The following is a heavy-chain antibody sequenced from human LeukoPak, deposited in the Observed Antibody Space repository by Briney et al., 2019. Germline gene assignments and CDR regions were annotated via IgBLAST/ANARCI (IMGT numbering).Heavy chain of an antibody. CDR3: ARGSGSYSGWFDP. J-gene: IGHJ5*02. D-gene: IGHD3-10*01. CDR1: GGTFSSYA. V-gene: IGHV1-69*13. Sequence: GASVKVSCKASGGTFSSYAISWVRQAPGQGLEWMGGIIPISGTANYAQKFQGRVTITADESTSTAYMELSSLRSEDTAVYYCARGSGSYSGWFDPWGQGTLVTVSS. CDR2: IIPISGTA.